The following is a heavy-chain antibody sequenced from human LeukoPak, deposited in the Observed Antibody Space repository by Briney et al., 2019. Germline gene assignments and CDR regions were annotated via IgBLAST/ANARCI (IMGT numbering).Heavy chain of an antibody. CDR3: ARASFFFVAAHLN. J-gene: IGHJ4*02. CDR2: IYYSGST. Sequence: SETLSLTCTVSGGSISSSSYYWGWIRQPPGKGLEWIGSIYYSGSTYYNPSLKSRVTISVDTSKNQFSLQLNSVTPDDTAVYYCARASFFFVAAHLNWGQGTLVTVSS. D-gene: IGHD6-25*01. CDR1: GGSISSSSYY. V-gene: IGHV4-39*07.